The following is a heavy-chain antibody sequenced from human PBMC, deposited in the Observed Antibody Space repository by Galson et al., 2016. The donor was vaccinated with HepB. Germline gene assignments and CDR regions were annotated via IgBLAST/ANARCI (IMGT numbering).Heavy chain of an antibody. D-gene: IGHD3-9*01. CDR2: ICGRCGDM. V-gene: IGHV3-21*01. J-gene: IGHJ6*02. CDR1: GFTFSSYS. CDR3: AKDSYRLVIMSLVDV. Sequence: SLRLSCAASGFTFSSYSMNWVRQAPGKGLEWVSTICGRCGDMDYADSVKGRFTISRDNSKNTLYLQMNSLRAEDTAVYYCAKDSYRLVIMSLVDVWGQGTTVTVSS.